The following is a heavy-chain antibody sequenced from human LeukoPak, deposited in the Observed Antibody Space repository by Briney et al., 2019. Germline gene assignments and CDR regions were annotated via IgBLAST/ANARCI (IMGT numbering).Heavy chain of an antibody. D-gene: IGHD3-9*01. CDR3: TTGDGILTGYVFDY. CDR2: IKSKTDGGTT. CDR1: GFTFSNAW. Sequence: PGGSLRLSCAASGFTFSNAWMSWVRQAPGKGLEWVGRIKSKTDGGTTDYAAPVKGRFTISRDDSKNTLYLQMNSLKTEDTAVYYCTTGDGILTGYVFDYWGQGTLVTVSS. J-gene: IGHJ4*02. V-gene: IGHV3-15*01.